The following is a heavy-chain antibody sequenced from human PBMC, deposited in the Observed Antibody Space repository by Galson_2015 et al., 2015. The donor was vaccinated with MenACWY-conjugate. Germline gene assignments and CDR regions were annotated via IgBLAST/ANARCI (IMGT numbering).Heavy chain of an antibody. CDR3: VRGSSGWRGMDI. Sequence: SLRLSCAASGFAFRDFYMHWVRQAPGKGLECVSRICAGGISIMYGDSVRGRFTISRDDAENTLYLQMDSLRADDTAVYFCVRGSSGWRGMDIWGQGTTVTVSS. J-gene: IGHJ6*02. V-gene: IGHV3-74*03. D-gene: IGHD6-19*01. CDR2: ICAGGISI. CDR1: GFAFRDFY.